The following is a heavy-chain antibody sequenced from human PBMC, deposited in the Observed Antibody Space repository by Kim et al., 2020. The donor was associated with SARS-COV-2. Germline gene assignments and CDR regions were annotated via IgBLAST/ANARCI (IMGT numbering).Heavy chain of an antibody. J-gene: IGHJ6*02. CDR3: ARYYGSGSYFRGLRPYYYGMDV. CDR2: IIPIFGTA. CDR1: GGTFSSYA. V-gene: IGHV1-69*13. Sequence: SVKVSCKASGGTFSSYAISWVRQAPGQGLEWMGGIIPIFGTANYAQKFQGRVTITADESTSTAYMELSSLRSEDTAVYYCARYYGSGSYFRGLRPYYYGMDVWGQGTTVTVSS. D-gene: IGHD1-26*01.